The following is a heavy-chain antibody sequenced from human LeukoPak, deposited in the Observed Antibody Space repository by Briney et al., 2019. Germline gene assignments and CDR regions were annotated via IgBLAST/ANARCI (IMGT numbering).Heavy chain of an antibody. CDR2: IIPIFGTA. Sequence: SVKVSCKASGGTFSSYAISWVRQAPGQGLEWMGGIIPIFGTANYAQKFQGRVTITTDESTSTAYMELSSLRSEDTAVYYCGRANGYNYDYFDYWGQGTLVTVSS. CDR3: GRANGYNYDYFDY. J-gene: IGHJ4*02. D-gene: IGHD5-24*01. CDR1: GGTFSSYA. V-gene: IGHV1-69*05.